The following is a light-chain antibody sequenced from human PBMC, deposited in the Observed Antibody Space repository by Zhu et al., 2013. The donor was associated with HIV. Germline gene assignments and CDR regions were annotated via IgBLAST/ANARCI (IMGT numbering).Light chain of an antibody. J-gene: IGLJ1*01. Sequence: QSALTQPASVSGSPGQSITISCTGTSSDIGGYNYVSWYQQYPGKAPKLMIFEVTNRPSGVSNRFSGSKSGNTASLTISGLQAEDEADYYCSSYSRTSTLVFGPGTKVT. CDR1: SSDIGGYNY. CDR3: SSYSRTSTLV. V-gene: IGLV2-14*01. CDR2: EVT.